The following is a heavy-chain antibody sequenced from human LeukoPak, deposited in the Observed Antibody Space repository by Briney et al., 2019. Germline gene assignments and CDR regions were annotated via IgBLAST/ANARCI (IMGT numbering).Heavy chain of an antibody. Sequence: SETLSLTCAVYGGSFSGYYWSWIRQPPGKGLEWIGEINHSGSTNYNPSLKSRVTISVDTSKNQFSLKLSSVTAADTAVYYCARDRWVVVVPAAIPYYYYYGMDVWGQGTTVTVSS. D-gene: IGHD2-2*02. CDR1: GGSFSGYY. CDR2: INHSGST. CDR3: ARDRWVVVVPAAIPYYYYYGMDV. J-gene: IGHJ6*02. V-gene: IGHV4-34*01.